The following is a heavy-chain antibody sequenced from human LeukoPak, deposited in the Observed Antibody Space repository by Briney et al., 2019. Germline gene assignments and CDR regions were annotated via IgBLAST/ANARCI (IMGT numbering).Heavy chain of an antibody. Sequence: GASLRLSCKASGYTFSSYDINWVRQAPGQGLEWMSWINTNSGTTCYAQSFKARVTMARDNSKNTDYMKLSSLRSEDTAVYYCARSKTGSLGNWFDLWGQGTLVSVSS. V-gene: IGHV1-8*01. CDR1: GYTFSSYD. CDR2: INTNSGTT. J-gene: IGHJ5*02. D-gene: IGHD1-1*01. CDR3: ARSKTGSLGNWFDL.